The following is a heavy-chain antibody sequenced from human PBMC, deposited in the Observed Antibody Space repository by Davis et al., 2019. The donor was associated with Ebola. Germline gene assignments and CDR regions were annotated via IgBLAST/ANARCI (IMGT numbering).Heavy chain of an antibody. CDR2: IKEDGSEK. D-gene: IGHD3-3*01. CDR3: TRDDYDFWGGYSAVYYYGMDV. CDR1: GFTFSRNW. V-gene: IGHV3-7*01. Sequence: GGSLRLSCAATGFTFSRNWMSWVRQAPGKGLEWVATIKEDGSEKYYVDFVKGRFTISRDNAKNLLYLQMNSLRVEDTAVYYCTRDDYDFWGGYSAVYYYGMDVWGIGTTVSVSS. J-gene: IGHJ6*04.